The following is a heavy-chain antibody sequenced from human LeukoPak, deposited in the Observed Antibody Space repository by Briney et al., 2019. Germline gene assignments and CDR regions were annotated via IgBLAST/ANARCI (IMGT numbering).Heavy chain of an antibody. V-gene: IGHV3-21*06. J-gene: IGHJ4*02. D-gene: IGHD4-17*01. Sequence: GGSLRLSCAASGFTFSTYSMNWVRPAPGKGLEWVSSISSSTYIYYADSVKGRFTISRDNAKNSLYLQMNSLRAEDTAVYYCGTWTTVASYFDYWGQGTLVTVSS. CDR3: GTWTTVASYFDY. CDR2: ISSSTYI. CDR1: GFTFSTYS.